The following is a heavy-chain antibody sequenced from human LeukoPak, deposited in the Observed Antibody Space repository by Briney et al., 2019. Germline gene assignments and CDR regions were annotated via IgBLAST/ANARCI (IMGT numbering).Heavy chain of an antibody. D-gene: IGHD3-22*01. CDR1: GFTFSTFW. J-gene: IGHJ1*01. CDR3: ARDAMSSGYYSAEYFQH. V-gene: IGHV3-7*01. Sequence: PGGSLRLSCAASGFTFSTFWMSWVRQAPGKGLEWVANIKQDGSDQYDVDSVEGRFTISRDNAQNSLYLQMNSLRAEDTAVYYCARDAMSSGYYSAEYFQHWGQGTLVTVSS. CDR2: IKQDGSDQ.